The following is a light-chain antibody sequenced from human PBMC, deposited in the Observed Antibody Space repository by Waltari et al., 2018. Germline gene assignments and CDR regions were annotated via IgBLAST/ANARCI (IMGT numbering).Light chain of an antibody. V-gene: IGKV3-11*01. CDR3: QQRSNWPPT. CDR1: QRVSSY. Sequence: EIVLTQSPATLSLSPGERAPLSCRASQRVSSYLAWYQQKPGQAPRLLIYDASNRATGIPARFSGSGSGTDFTLTISSLEPEDFAVYYCQQRSNWPPTFGQGTKLEIK. CDR2: DAS. J-gene: IGKJ2*01.